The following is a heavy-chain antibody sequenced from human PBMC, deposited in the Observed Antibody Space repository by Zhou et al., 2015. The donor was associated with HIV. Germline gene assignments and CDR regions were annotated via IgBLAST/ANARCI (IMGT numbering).Heavy chain of an antibody. V-gene: IGHV1-69*06. CDR3: ARGFSHGDYEVFFKE. D-gene: IGHD4-17*01. Sequence: QVQLVQSGAEVKKLGSSVKVSCRAFGGSINTYAISWVRQAPGQGLEWLGGIIPMSGTTNYARNFQGRVTITADKATSTAYMELNRLRSEDTAVYYCARGFSHGDYEVFFKEWGRGTLVTVSS. CDR2: IIPMSGTT. J-gene: IGHJ1*01. CDR1: GGSINTYA.